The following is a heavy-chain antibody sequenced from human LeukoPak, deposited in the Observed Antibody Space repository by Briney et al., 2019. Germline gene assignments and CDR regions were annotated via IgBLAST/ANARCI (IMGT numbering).Heavy chain of an antibody. Sequence: SETLSLSCTVSGGSISNYYWNWLRQPPGKGLEWIGYIYYSGSTYYNPSLKSRVTISVDTSKNQFSLKLSSVTAADTAVYYCARGGSGGYDFWSGYYDYWGQGTLVTVSS. CDR2: IYYSGST. D-gene: IGHD3-3*01. V-gene: IGHV4-59*06. CDR1: GGSISNYY. CDR3: ARGGSGGYDFWSGYYDY. J-gene: IGHJ4*02.